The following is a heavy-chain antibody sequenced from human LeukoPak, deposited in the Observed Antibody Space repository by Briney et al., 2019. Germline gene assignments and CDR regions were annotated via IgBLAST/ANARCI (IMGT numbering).Heavy chain of an antibody. D-gene: IGHD3-22*01. Sequence: GKSLKISCKGSGYSFTSYWIGWVRQMPGKGLEWMGIIYPGDSDTRYSPSFQGQVTISADKSISTAYLQWSSLKASDTAMYYCARRSGYDSSGYLEGFDPWGQGTLVTVSS. CDR3: ARRSGYDSSGYLEGFDP. CDR1: GYSFTSYW. V-gene: IGHV5-51*01. CDR2: IYPGDSDT. J-gene: IGHJ5*02.